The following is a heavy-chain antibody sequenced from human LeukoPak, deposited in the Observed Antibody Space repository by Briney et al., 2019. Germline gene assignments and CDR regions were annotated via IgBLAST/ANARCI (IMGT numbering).Heavy chain of an antibody. V-gene: IGHV3-48*04. CDR1: GFSFSSYS. J-gene: IGHJ6*02. Sequence: GGSLRLSCADSGFSFSSYSMNWVRQAPGKGLEWVSYISHTSSTVSYADSVKGRFTISRDNARNSLYLQMNSLRAEDTAVYYCAIPPLSGTGSSRPLAGMDVWGQGTTVTVSS. CDR2: ISHTSSTV. D-gene: IGHD3-10*01. CDR3: AIPPLSGTGSSRPLAGMDV.